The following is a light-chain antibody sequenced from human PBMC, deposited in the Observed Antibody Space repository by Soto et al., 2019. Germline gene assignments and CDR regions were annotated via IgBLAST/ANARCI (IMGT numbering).Light chain of an antibody. CDR2: DVS. CDR1: QSVTSS. V-gene: IGKV3-11*01. CDR3: QQRTTWPT. J-gene: IGKJ4*01. Sequence: EIVLTQSPATLSLSPGDRATLSCRASQSVTSSLAWFQQKPGQAPRLLIYDVSRRATAIPASFSGSGSGTDFTLTISSLEPEDSAVYYCQQRTTWPTFGGGTKAEIK.